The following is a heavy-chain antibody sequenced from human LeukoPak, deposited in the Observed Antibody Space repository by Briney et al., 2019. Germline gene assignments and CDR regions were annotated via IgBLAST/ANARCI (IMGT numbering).Heavy chain of an antibody. Sequence: SVKVSCKASGGTFSSYAISWVRQAPGQGLEWMGGIIPIFGTANYAQKLQGRVTMTTDTSTSTAYMELRSLRSDDTAVYYCARGQRGIVVVPAAFDYWGQGTLVTVSS. CDR3: ARGQRGIVVVPAAFDY. V-gene: IGHV1-69*05. J-gene: IGHJ4*02. CDR1: GGTFSSYA. CDR2: IIPIFGTA. D-gene: IGHD2-2*01.